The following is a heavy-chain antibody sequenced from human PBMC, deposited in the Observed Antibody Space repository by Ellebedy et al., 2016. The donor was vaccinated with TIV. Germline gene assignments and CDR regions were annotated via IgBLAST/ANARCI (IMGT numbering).Heavy chain of an antibody. V-gene: IGHV4-31*03. Sequence: MPSETLSLTCTVSGVSISSGGYFWSWIRQHPGKGLEWIGYISYSGSTYDNPSLKSRITMSVDTSNNQFSLKLSSVTAADTAVYFCSRVAGPFDYWGQGTLVAVSS. J-gene: IGHJ4*02. CDR1: GVSISSGGYF. CDR3: SRVAGPFDY. CDR2: ISYSGST. D-gene: IGHD6-13*01.